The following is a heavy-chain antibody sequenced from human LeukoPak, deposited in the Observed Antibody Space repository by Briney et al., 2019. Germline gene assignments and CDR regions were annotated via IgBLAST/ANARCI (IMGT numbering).Heavy chain of an antibody. CDR1: GFTFSSYS. CDR2: ISSSSSTI. J-gene: IGHJ6*02. D-gene: IGHD3-16*01. Sequence: PGGSLRLSCAASGFTFSSYSMNWVRQAPGKGLEWVSYISSSSSTIYYADSVKGRFTISRDNAKNSLYLQMNSLRDEDTAVYYCARDEDYPTPYYYYGMDVWGQGTTVTVSS. CDR3: ARDEDYPTPYYYYGMDV. V-gene: IGHV3-48*02.